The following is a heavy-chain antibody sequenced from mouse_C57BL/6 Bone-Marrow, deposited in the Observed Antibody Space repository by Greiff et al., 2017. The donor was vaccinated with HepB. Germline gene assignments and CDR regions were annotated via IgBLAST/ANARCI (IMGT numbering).Heavy chain of an antibody. CDR1: GYTFTDYY. V-gene: IGHV1-26*01. J-gene: IGHJ2*01. CDR2: INPNNGGT. Sequence: VQLQQSGPELVKPGASVKISCKASGYTFTDYYMNWVKQSHGKSLEWIGDINPNNGGTSYNQKFKGKATLTVDKSSSTAYMELRSLTSEDSAVYYCAIYYGSSGFDYWGQGTTLTVSS. D-gene: IGHD1-1*01. CDR3: AIYYGSSGFDY.